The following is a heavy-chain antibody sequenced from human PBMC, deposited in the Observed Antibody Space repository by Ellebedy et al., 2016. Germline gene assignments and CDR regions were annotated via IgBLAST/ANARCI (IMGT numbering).Heavy chain of an antibody. J-gene: IGHJ4*02. CDR1: GGSISSYY. CDR3: ARLGDYGDYFDY. Sequence: GSLRLXCTVSGGSISSYYWSWIRQPPGKGLEWIGYIYYSGSTNYNPSLKSRVTISVDTSKNQFSLKLSSVTAADTAVYYCARLGDYGDYFDYWGQGTLVTVSS. D-gene: IGHD4-17*01. CDR2: IYYSGST. V-gene: IGHV4-59*08.